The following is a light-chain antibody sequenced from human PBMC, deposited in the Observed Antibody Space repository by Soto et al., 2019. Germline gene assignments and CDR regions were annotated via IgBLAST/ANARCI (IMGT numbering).Light chain of an antibody. V-gene: IGKV1-39*01. CDR1: QTIRGY. CDR3: QESHTSGT. CDR2: GPS. J-gene: IGKJ2*01. Sequence: DIQMTQSPSSLSASVGDRVTITCRASQTIRGYLSWYQQKPGKAPNLLIYGPSSLQSGVPSRFSGSGSGTDFTITISSLLPEDFATYFCQESHTSGTFGNGTKV.